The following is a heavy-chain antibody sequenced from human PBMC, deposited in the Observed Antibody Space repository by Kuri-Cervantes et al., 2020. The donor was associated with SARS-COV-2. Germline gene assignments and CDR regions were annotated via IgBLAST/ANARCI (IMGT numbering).Heavy chain of an antibody. CDR2: IYYSGST. CDR3: ARHEVLITFGGVIVSYFDY. V-gene: IGHV4-39*01. D-gene: IGHD3-16*02. Sequence: SETLSLTCTVSGGSTSSSSYYWGWIRQPPGKGLEWIGSIYYSGSTYYNPSLKSRVTISVDTSKNQFSLKLSSVTAADTAVYYCARHEVLITFGGVIVSYFDYWGQGTLVTVSS. CDR1: GGSTSSSSYY. J-gene: IGHJ4*02.